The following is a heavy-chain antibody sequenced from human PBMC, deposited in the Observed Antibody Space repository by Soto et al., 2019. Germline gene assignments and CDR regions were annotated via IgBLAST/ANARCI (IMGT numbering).Heavy chain of an antibody. V-gene: IGHV3-30*18. J-gene: IGHJ5*02. CDR1: GFTFSSYG. CDR3: AKDLGYSSGWGFDP. D-gene: IGHD6-19*01. Sequence: LRLSCAASGFTFSSYGMHWVRQAPGKGLEWVAVISYDGSNKYYADSVKGRFTISRDNSKNTLYLQMNSLRAEDTAVYYCAKDLGYSSGWGFDPWGQGTLVTV. CDR2: ISYDGSNK.